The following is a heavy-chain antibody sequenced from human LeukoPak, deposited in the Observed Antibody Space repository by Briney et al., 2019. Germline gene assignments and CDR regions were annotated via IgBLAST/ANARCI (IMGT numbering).Heavy chain of an antibody. CDR2: ITSSSSTI. CDR3: ARGGWELSY. V-gene: IGHV3-48*01. Sequence: GGSLGLSCAASGFTFSSYNMNWVRQAPGKGLEWVSYITSSSSTIYYADSVKGRFTISRDNAKNTLYLQMNSLRAEDTAVYYCARGGWELSYWGQGTLVTVSS. CDR1: GFTFSSYN. D-gene: IGHD1-26*01. J-gene: IGHJ4*02.